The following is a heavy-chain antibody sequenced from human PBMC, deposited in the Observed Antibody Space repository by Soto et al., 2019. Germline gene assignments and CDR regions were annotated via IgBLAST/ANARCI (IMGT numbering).Heavy chain of an antibody. V-gene: IGHV1-18*01. J-gene: IGHJ3*02. CDR2: ISPYNGNT. CDR1: GYTFTSYG. D-gene: IGHD1-26*01. CDR3: ASAPPDLYNSGAFDI. Sequence: GASVKVSCKASGYTFTSYGISWVRQAPGQGLEWMGLISPYNGNTNYAQKLQGRVTMTTDTSTSTAYMELSSLRSEDTAVYYCASAPPDLYNSGAFDIWGQGTMVTVSS.